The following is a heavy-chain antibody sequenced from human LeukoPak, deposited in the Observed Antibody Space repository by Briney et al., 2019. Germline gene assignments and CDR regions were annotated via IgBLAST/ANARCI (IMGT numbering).Heavy chain of an antibody. Sequence: GGSLRLSCAASGFTFSSYDMHWVRQATGKGLEWVSAIGTAGDTYYPGSVKGRFTISRENAKNSLYLQMNSLRAGDTAVYYCARWELLIGAFDIWGQGTMVTVSP. CDR2: IGTAGDT. CDR1: GFTFSSYD. CDR3: ARWELLIGAFDI. J-gene: IGHJ3*02. V-gene: IGHV3-13*01. D-gene: IGHD1-26*01.